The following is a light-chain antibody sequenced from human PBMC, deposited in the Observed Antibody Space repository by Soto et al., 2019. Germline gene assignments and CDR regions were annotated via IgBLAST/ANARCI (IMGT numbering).Light chain of an antibody. CDR3: HQIYTWPIT. Sequence: EIVLTQSPATLSLSPGERATLSCRASQSVSNLLIWFQQKPGQAPRLLIYDASNRATGIPARFSGSGSGTDFTLTISSLEPEDVAVYYCHQIYTWPITFGQGTRLEIK. CDR1: QSVSNL. CDR2: DAS. V-gene: IGKV3-11*01. J-gene: IGKJ5*01.